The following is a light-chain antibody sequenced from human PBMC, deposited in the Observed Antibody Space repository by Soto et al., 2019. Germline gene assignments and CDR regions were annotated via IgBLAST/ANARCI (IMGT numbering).Light chain of an antibody. J-gene: IGKJ1*01. V-gene: IGKV3-15*01. Sequence: ERMVSQSPATLCVSPGERDTLVCRASRNVGIDLAWFQQKPGQAPRLLIYGTSIRATGIPARFSASGSGTDFSLPISSLQSENLALYYCQQYINWTFGQGTKVDIK. CDR1: RNVGID. CDR2: GTS. CDR3: QQYINWT.